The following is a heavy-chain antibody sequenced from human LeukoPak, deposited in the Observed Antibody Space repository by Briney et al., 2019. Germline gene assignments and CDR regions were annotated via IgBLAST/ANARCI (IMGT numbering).Heavy chain of an antibody. V-gene: IGHV3-11*01. Sequence: GGSLRLSCAASGFTFSDYYMSWIRQAPGKGLEWVSCISSSGSTIYYADSVQGRFTISRDNSKSTLCLQMNSLRAEDTAVYYCAKQLGYCSDGSCYFPYWGQGTLVTVFS. CDR1: GFTFSDYY. J-gene: IGHJ4*02. CDR2: ISSSGSTI. CDR3: AKQLGYCSDGSCYFPY. D-gene: IGHD2-15*01.